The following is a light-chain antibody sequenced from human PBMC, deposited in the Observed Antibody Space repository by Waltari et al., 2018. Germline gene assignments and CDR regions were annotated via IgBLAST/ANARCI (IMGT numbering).Light chain of an antibody. CDR1: QTIYNR. CDR3: QQYNSSPWT. V-gene: IGKV1-5*03. Sequence: DIQMTQSPSTLSASVGDRVTITCRASQTIYNRLAWYQQKPGKAPKLLIYKASTLESGVPSRFSGSGSGTEFTLTISSLQPDDFATYSCQQYNSSPWTFGQGTKVEVK. CDR2: KAS. J-gene: IGKJ1*01.